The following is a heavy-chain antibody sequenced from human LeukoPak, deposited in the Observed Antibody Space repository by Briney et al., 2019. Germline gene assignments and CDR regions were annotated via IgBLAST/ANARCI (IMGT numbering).Heavy chain of an antibody. J-gene: IGHJ3*02. CDR2: IIPIFGTA. CDR3: ARGTDSSGYHDAFDI. CDR1: GGTFSSYA. V-gene: IGHV1-69*06. D-gene: IGHD3-22*01. Sequence: GASVKVSCKASGGTFSSYAISWVRQAPGQGLEWMGGIIPIFGTANYAQKFQGRVTITADKSTSTAYMELSSLRSEDTAVYYCARGTDSSGYHDAFDIWGQGTMVTVSS.